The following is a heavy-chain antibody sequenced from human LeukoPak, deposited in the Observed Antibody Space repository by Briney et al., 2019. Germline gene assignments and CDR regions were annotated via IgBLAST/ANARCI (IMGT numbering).Heavy chain of an antibody. V-gene: IGHV3-48*01. D-gene: IGHD2-2*01. CDR1: GFTFSSYS. CDR3: AKEFGCSSTSCPPGWYFDL. Sequence: GGSLRLSCAASGFTFSSYSMNWIRQAPGKGLEWVSYISSSSSTIYYADSVKGRFTISRDNSKNTLYLQMNSLRAEDTAVYYCAKEFGCSSTSCPPGWYFDLWGRGTLVTVSS. J-gene: IGHJ2*01. CDR2: ISSSSSTI.